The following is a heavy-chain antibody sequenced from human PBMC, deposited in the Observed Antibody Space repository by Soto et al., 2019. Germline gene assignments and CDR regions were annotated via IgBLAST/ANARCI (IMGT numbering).Heavy chain of an antibody. V-gene: IGHV1-69*13. CDR1: GGTFSSYA. CDR2: IIPIFGTA. J-gene: IGHJ3*02. D-gene: IGHD2-21*02. Sequence: GASVKVSCKASGGTFSSYAISWVRQAPGQGLEWMGGIIPIFGTANYAQKFQGRVTITADESTSTAYMELSSLRSEDTAVYYCARGGLVGVVVTAIQPDAFHIWGQGTMVTVSS. CDR3: ARGGLVGVVVTAIQPDAFHI.